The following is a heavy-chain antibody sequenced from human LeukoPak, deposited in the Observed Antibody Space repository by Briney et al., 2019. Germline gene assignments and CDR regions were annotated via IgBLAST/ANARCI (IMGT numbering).Heavy chain of an antibody. CDR2: IYHSGST. CDR3: ASAPYYDFWSGYRLFDY. Sequence: PSETLSLTCAVSGVSISSSNWWSWVRQPPGKGLEWIGEIYHSGSTNYNPSLKSRVTISVDKSKNQFSLKLSSVTAADTAVYYCASAPYYDFWSGYRLFDYWGQGTLVTVSS. V-gene: IGHV4-4*02. D-gene: IGHD3-3*01. CDR1: GVSISSSNW. J-gene: IGHJ4*02.